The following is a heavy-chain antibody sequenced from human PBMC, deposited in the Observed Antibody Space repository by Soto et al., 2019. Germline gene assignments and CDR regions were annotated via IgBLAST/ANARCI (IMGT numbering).Heavy chain of an antibody. Sequence: SETLSLTCAIYGGSFSGYYWSWLRQPPGKGLEWIGEINHSGSTNYNPSLKSRVTISADTSKNQFSLKLSSVTAADTAVEYCARGSARNFDYWGQATLVTVAS. CDR3: ARGSARNFDY. CDR1: GGSFSGYY. J-gene: IGHJ4*02. CDR2: INHSGST. V-gene: IGHV4-34*01.